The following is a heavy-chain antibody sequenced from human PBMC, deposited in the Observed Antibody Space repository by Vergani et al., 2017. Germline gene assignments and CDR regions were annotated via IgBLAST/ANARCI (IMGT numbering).Heavy chain of an antibody. V-gene: IGHV2-5*04. CDR1: GFSLNTRGVS. CDR3: VYRKTECGTNGGFDPLFYYYYMDA. D-gene: IGHD1-7*01. Sequence: QITLKESGPTLVKPTQTLTLTCTFSGFSLNTRGVSVAWIRQPPGKALDWLALIYWNDDQHYSPSLNNRVTITKDTSKNQVVLTMTNMDYVDTGTYYCVYRKTECGTNGGFDPLFYYYYMDAWGKGTTVTVSS. CDR2: IYWNDDQ. J-gene: IGHJ6*03.